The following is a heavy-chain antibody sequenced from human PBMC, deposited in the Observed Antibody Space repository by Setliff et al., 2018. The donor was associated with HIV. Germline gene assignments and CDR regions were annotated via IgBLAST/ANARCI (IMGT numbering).Heavy chain of an antibody. CDR3: AKQGSGYDYYYMDV. Sequence: PGGSLRLSCAASGFTFSDYYMTWIRQAPGKGLEWVAHISLNSGNSIYYADSVKGRFTISRDNAKNSLYLQMNSLRAEDTAVYYCAKQGSGYDYYYMDVWGKGTTVTVSS. D-gene: IGHD3-22*01. CDR1: GFTFSDYY. CDR2: ISLNSGNSI. J-gene: IGHJ6*03. V-gene: IGHV3-11*04.